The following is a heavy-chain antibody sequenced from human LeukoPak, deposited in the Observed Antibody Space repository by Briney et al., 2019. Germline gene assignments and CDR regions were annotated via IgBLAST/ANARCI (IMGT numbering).Heavy chain of an antibody. D-gene: IGHD3-16*01. CDR1: GLTFSTYR. CDR2: INQDGSDA. CDR3: AKWNYAFDY. V-gene: IGHV3-7*01. J-gene: IGHJ4*02. Sequence: GGSLRLSCAASGLTFSTYRMSWVRQAPGKGLECVANINQDGSDADYVDTVKGRFTVSRDNARGLLYLQMNSLRAADTAVYYCAKWNYAFDYWAQGTLVTVSS.